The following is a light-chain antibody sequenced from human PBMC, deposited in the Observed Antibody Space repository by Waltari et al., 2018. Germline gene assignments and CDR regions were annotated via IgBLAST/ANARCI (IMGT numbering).Light chain of an antibody. J-gene: IGKJ2*01. CDR1: QSISSW. Sequence: DIQMTQSPSTLSASVGDRMTITCRAIQSISSWLAWYQQKPGKAPKLLIYKASSLESGVPSRFSGSRSGTEFTLTISSLQPDDFATYYCQQYNTYPFTFGQGTKLEIK. CDR3: QQYNTYPFT. V-gene: IGKV1-5*03. CDR2: KAS.